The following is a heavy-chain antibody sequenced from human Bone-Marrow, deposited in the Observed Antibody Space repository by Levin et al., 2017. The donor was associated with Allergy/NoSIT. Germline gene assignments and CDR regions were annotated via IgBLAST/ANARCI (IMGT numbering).Heavy chain of an antibody. D-gene: IGHD6-6*01. CDR2: IRSKAYGGTT. V-gene: IGHV3-49*03. CDR3: TRDNSSSSVHYYYGMDV. J-gene: IGHJ6*02. Sequence: GESLKISCTASGFTFGDYAMSWFRQAPGKGLEWVGFIRSKAYGGTTEYAASVKGRFTISRDDSKSIAYLQMNSLKTEDTAVYYCTRDNSSSSVHYYYGMDVWGQGTTVTVSS. CDR1: GFTFGDYA.